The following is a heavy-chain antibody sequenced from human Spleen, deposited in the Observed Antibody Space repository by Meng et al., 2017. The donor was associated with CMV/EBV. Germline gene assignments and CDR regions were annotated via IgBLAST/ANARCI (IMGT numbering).Heavy chain of an antibody. V-gene: IGHV3-9*01. Sequence: GGSLRLSCAASGFTFDDYAMHWVRQAPGKGLEWVSGISWNSGSIGYADSVKGRFTISRDNAKNSLYLQMNSLRAEDTAVYYCAREGGFGVVPAAKDYWGQGTLVTVSS. CDR3: AREGGFGVVPAAKDY. CDR2: ISWNSGSI. CDR1: GFTFDDYA. D-gene: IGHD2-2*01. J-gene: IGHJ4*02.